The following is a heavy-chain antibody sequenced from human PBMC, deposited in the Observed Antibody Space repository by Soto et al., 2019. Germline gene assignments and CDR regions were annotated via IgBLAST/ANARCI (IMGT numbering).Heavy chain of an antibody. Sequence: QIRLVQSGAEVQKPGSSVRVSCKASGDTLGRFTINWVRQAPGQGLEWMGGIKPISDITNYAQRFQGGVTFTADASTSTVYLELSSLRSEDTAMYYCARDPSTINKLIGVWFDPWGQGTLVTVSS. D-gene: IGHD4-4*01. V-gene: IGHV1-69*01. CDR2: IKPISDIT. CDR1: GDTLGRFT. CDR3: ARDPSTINKLIGVWFDP. J-gene: IGHJ5*02.